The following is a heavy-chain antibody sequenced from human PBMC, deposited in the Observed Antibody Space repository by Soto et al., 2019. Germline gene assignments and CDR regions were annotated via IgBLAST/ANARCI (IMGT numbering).Heavy chain of an antibody. J-gene: IGHJ4*02. Sequence: GGSLRLSCAASGFTFSTYAMTWVRPAPGRGLEWVSTILHDETPFYTDSVKGRFTISRDNVRGTLYLQMNGLRVEDAALYYCAKDLFPTSGQRFFFESWGQGSLVTVSS. CDR2: ILHDETP. V-gene: IGHV3-23*01. CDR3: AKDLFPTSGQRFFFES. D-gene: IGHD2-21*01. CDR1: GFTFSTYA.